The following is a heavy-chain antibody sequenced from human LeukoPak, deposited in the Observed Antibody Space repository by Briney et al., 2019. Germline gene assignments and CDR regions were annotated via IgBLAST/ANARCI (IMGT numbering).Heavy chain of an antibody. J-gene: IGHJ4*02. CDR3: AKDLPSSGWTLRLGDY. V-gene: IGHV1-24*01. CDR1: GYTLTELS. CDR2: FDPEDGET. D-gene: IGHD6-19*01. Sequence: GASVKVSCKVSGYTLTELSMHWVRQAPGKGLEWMGGFDPEDGETIYAQKFQGRVTMTEDTSTDTAYMELNSLRAEDTAVYYCAKDLPSSGWTLRLGDYWGQGTLVTVSS.